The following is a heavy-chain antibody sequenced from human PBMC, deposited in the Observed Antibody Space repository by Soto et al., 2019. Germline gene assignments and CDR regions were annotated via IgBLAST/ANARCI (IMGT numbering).Heavy chain of an antibody. Sequence: QGQLVQSGAEVKKPGASVKVSCGTSGFSFTSYSFQWVRQAPAQGLQWMGWINAGRGKTKYSQQFQGRVTFTWDTSANTVYMELSRLTSEDTSVFYCARWIDNGYFDSWRQGTLVTVSA. CDR1: GFSFTSYS. V-gene: IGHV1-3*01. D-gene: IGHD4-17*01. CDR3: ARWIDNGYFDS. CDR2: INAGRGKT. J-gene: IGHJ4*02.